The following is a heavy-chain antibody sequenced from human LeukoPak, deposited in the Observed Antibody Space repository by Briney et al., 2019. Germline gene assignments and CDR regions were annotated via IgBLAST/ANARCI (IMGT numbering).Heavy chain of an antibody. CDR2: FAPEDGET. J-gene: IGHJ3*02. CDR3: ATGAAYYYDSSFAFDI. CDR1: GYTLTELS. Sequence: ASVKVCCKVSGYTLTELSMHWVRQAPGKGLEWEGGFAPEDGETIYEQKFQGRGTMTEDTSTDKAYMELSSLRCGDTAVYYCATGAAYYYDSSFAFDIWGQGTMVTVSS. V-gene: IGHV1-24*01. D-gene: IGHD3-22*01.